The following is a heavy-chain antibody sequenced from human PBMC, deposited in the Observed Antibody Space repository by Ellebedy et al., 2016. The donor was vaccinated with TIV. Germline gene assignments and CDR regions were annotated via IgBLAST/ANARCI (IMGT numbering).Heavy chain of an antibody. CDR1: GGSISSYY. Sequence: SETLSLXCPVPGGSISSYYWSWIRQPPGKGLEWIGYIYYSGSTNYNPSLKSRVTISVDTSKNQFSLKLSSVTAADTAVYYCARDGTATFDYWGQGTLVTVSS. D-gene: IGHD2-21*02. J-gene: IGHJ4*02. CDR2: IYYSGST. CDR3: ARDGTATFDY. V-gene: IGHV4-59*12.